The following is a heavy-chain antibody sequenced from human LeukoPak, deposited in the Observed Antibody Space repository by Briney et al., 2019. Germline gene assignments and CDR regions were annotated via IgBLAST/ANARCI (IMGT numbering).Heavy chain of an antibody. J-gene: IGHJ4*02. Sequence: PSGTLSLTCAVSGGSISSSNWWSWVRQPPGKGLEWIGKIFHSGSTYYNPSLKSRVTISVDTSKNQFSLKLSSVTAADTAVYYCAIEGDSSGYYYDYWGQGTLVTVSS. D-gene: IGHD3-22*01. V-gene: IGHV4-4*02. CDR3: AIEGDSSGYYYDY. CDR2: IFHSGST. CDR1: GGSISSSNW.